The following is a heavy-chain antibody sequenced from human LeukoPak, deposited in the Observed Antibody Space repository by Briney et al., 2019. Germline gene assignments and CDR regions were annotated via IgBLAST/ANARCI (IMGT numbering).Heavy chain of an antibody. J-gene: IGHJ5*02. Sequence: SVKVSCKASGGTFSSYAISWVRQAPGQGLEWMGRIIPIFGTANYAQKFQGRVTITTDESTGTAYMELSSLRSEDTAVYYCARGVAAAGTSWFDPWGQGTLVTVSS. CDR3: ARGVAAAGTSWFDP. V-gene: IGHV1-69*05. CDR1: GGTFSSYA. CDR2: IIPIFGTA. D-gene: IGHD6-13*01.